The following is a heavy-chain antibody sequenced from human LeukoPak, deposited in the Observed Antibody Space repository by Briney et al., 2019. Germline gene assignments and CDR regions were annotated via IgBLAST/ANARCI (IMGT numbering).Heavy chain of an antibody. V-gene: IGHV3-30*02. Sequence: GGPLRLSCAASGFTFSGSGMHWVRQAPGKGLEWVTFIRYDGSNKYYTDSVKGRFTISRDNSKNTLYLQMDSLRAEDTAVYYCARDYDFWSGYYSPTRGYFGYWGQGTLVTVSS. D-gene: IGHD3-3*01. CDR2: IRYDGSNK. CDR1: GFTFSGSG. CDR3: ARDYDFWSGYYSPTRGYFGY. J-gene: IGHJ4*02.